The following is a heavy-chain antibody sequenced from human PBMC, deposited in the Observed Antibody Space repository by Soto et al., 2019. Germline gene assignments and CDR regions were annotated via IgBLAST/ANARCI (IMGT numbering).Heavy chain of an antibody. J-gene: IGHJ4*02. CDR1: GFTFSSYW. CDR2: INSDGSST. D-gene: IGHD3-22*01. V-gene: IGHV3-74*01. Sequence: EVQLVESGGGLVQPGGSLRLSCAASGFTFSSYWMHWVRQAPGKGLVWVSRINSDGSSTNYADSVKGRFTISRDNAKNTLYLQMNSLRAEDTAVYYCVRELNSYYYDSSGYYSLSHFDYWGQGTLVTLSS. CDR3: VRELNSYYYDSSGYYSLSHFDY.